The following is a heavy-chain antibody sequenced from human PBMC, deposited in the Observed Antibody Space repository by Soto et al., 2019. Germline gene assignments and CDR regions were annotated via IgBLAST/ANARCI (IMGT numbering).Heavy chain of an antibody. CDR2: VHTSGST. J-gene: IGHJ5*02. CDR1: GDSISSYF. V-gene: IGHV4-4*07. D-gene: IGHD6-19*01. Sequence: SETLSLTCTVSGDSISSYFWSWIRQPAGKGLEWIGRVHTSGSTTYNPSLKSRVTMSVDTSKSQFSLKLTSVTAADTAVYYCAREKAVASTGWHDPWGQGTLVTVSS. CDR3: AREKAVASTGWHDP.